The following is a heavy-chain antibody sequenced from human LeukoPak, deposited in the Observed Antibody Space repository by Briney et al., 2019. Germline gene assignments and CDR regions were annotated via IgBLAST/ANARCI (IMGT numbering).Heavy chain of an antibody. D-gene: IGHD1-26*01. CDR1: GFTFDDYA. V-gene: IGHV3-9*01. J-gene: IGHJ5*02. CDR2: ISWNSGSI. Sequence: GRSLRLSCAASGFTFDDYAMHWVRQAPGKGLEWASGISWNSGSIDYADSVKGRFTISRDNAKNSLYLQMNSLRAEDTALYYCAKDSWSRGWFDPWGQGTLVTVSS. CDR3: AKDSWSRGWFDP.